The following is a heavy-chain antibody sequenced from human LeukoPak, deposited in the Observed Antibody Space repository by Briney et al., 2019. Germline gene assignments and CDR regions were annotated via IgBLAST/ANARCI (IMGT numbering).Heavy chain of an antibody. CDR3: ARVGRREGAFDY. CDR2: FYYSGST. Sequence: SETLSLTCTVSGGSISSYYWSWIRQPPGKGLEWIGYFYYSGSTNYNPSLKSRVTISVDTSKNQFSLKLSSVTAADTAVYYCARVGRREGAFDYWGQGTLVTVSS. V-gene: IGHV4-59*01. J-gene: IGHJ4*02. CDR1: GGSISSYY.